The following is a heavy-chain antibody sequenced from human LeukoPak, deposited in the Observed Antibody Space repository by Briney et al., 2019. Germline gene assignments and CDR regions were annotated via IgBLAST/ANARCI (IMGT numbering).Heavy chain of an antibody. J-gene: IGHJ4*02. D-gene: IGHD5-12*01. V-gene: IGHV4-30-2*01. CDR2: IYHSGST. Sequence: SETLSLTCAVSGGSISSGGYSWSWIRQPPGKGLEWIGYIYHSGSTYYNPSLKSRVTISVDRSKNQFSLKLSSVTAADTAVYYCARSYSGYDSGVMDYWGQGTLVTVSS. CDR3: ARSYSGYDSGVMDY. CDR1: GGSISSGGYS.